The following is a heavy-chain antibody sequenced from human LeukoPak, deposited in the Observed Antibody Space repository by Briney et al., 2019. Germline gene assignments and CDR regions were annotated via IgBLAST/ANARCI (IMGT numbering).Heavy chain of an antibody. J-gene: IGHJ6*02. D-gene: IGHD3-22*01. CDR2: IRTKANSYAT. CDR3: TYDSSGYDYSYYHGLDV. CDR1: GFIFSGSA. Sequence: GGSLRLSCAASGFIFSGSAMHWVRQASGKGLEWVGRIRTKANSYATAYAASGKGRFTISRDDSKNTAYLQMNSLKTEDTAVYYCTYDSSGYDYSYYHGLDVWGQGTTVTVS. V-gene: IGHV3-73*01.